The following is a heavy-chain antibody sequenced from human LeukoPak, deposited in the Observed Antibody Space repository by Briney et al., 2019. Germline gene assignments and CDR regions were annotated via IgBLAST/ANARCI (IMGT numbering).Heavy chain of an antibody. CDR2: IKEDGSEK. D-gene: IGHD3-3*01. CDR3: ARDRDYDFWSGYYKVFGY. CDR1: GFAFSSHW. V-gene: IGHV3-7*01. Sequence: GGSLRLSCAASGFAFSSHWMTWVRQAPGKGLEWVAQIKEDGSEKYYVDSVKGRFTISKDNAKNSLYLQMDYLRDEDTAVYYCARDRDYDFWSGYYKVFGYWGQGTLVTVSS. J-gene: IGHJ4*02.